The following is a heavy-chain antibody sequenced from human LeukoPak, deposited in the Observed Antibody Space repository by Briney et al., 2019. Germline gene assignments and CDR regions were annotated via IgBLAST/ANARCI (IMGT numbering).Heavy chain of an antibody. D-gene: IGHD1-26*01. J-gene: IGHJ4*02. V-gene: IGHV4-39*07. CDR1: DDSISSGRYY. CDR2: IYYGGST. Sequence: PSETLSLTCTVSDDSISSGRYYWAWIRQPPGKGLEWITSIYYGGSTYYNPSLKSRVTISLDTPKNQFSLKLNSVTAADTAVYYCARARLGATLNWGQGTLVTVSS. CDR3: ARARLGATLN.